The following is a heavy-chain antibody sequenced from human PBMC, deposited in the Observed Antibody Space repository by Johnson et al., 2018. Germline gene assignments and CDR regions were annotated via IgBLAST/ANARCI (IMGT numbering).Heavy chain of an antibody. CDR2: MNPNNGNP. CDR1: GYTFTSYD. D-gene: IGHD6-13*01. J-gene: IGHJ4*02. V-gene: IGHV1-8*01. CDR3: AGGIDTGAAGGGD. Sequence: QVQLVQSGAEVKKPGASVKVSCKASGYTFTSYDINWVRQATGQGLEWMGGMNPNNGNPGFAQKFQGRVTMTRNTSASTAYMELSSLRSEDTAVYYCAGGIDTGAAGGGDWGQGTLVTVSA.